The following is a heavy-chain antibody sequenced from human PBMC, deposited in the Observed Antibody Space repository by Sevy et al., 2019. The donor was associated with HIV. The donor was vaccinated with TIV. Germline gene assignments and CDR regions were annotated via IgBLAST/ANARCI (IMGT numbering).Heavy chain of an antibody. Sequence: GGSLRLSCAASGFTFSSYAMHWVRQAPGKGLEWVAVISYDGSNKYYADSVKGRFTISRDNSKNTLYLQMNSLRAEDTAVSYCARGGRITIFGVARDFDYWGQGTLVTVSS. CDR2: ISYDGSNK. D-gene: IGHD3-3*01. J-gene: IGHJ4*02. CDR3: ARGGRITIFGVARDFDY. V-gene: IGHV3-30-3*01. CDR1: GFTFSSYA.